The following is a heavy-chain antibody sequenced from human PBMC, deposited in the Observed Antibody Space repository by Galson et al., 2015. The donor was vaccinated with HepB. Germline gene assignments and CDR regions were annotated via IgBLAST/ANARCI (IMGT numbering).Heavy chain of an antibody. CDR1: GFTFSSYA. J-gene: IGHJ4*02. Sequence: SLRLSCAASGFTFSSYAMSWVRQAPGKGLEWVSAISGSGGSTYYADSVKGRFTISRDNSKNTLYLQMNSLRAEDTAVYYCAKVSRAPGGSSWYNDYWGQGTLVTVSS. V-gene: IGHV3-23*01. CDR2: ISGSGGST. CDR3: AKVSRAPGGSSWYNDY. D-gene: IGHD6-13*01.